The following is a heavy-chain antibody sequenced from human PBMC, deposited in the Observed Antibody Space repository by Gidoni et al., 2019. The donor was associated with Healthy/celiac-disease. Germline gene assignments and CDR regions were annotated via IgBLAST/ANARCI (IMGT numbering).Heavy chain of an antibody. CDR3: ARRQLLESSFDY. J-gene: IGHJ4*02. V-gene: IGHV5-10-1*01. Sequence: GHVTISADKSISTAYLQWSSLKASDTAMYYCARRQLLESSFDYWGQGTLVTVSS. D-gene: IGHD6-19*01.